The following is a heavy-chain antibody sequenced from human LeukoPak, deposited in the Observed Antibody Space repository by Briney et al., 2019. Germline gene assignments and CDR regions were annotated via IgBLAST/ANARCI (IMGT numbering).Heavy chain of an antibody. D-gene: IGHD6-6*01. V-gene: IGHV3-33*01. Sequence: GGPLRLSCAASGFTFSSYGMHWVRQPPGKGLEWVAVIWYDGSNKYYAASVKGRFTISRDNSKTTLYLQMNSMRAEDTAVYYCARGVSSSFDGGKYFDYWGQGTLVTVSS. CDR1: GFTFSSYG. CDR3: ARGVSSSFDGGKYFDY. CDR2: IWYDGSNK. J-gene: IGHJ4*02.